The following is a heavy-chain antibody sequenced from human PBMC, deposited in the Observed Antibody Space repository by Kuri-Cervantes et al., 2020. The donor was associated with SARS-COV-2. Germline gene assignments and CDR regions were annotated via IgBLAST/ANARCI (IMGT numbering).Heavy chain of an antibody. CDR2: IIPIFGTA. Sequence: SVKVSCKATGGTFSSYAIRWVRQAPGQGLEWMGGIIPIFGTANYAQKFQGRVTITTDESTSTAYMELSSLRSEDTAVYYCARERASGWAGDFDYWGQGTRVTCAS. CDR3: ARERASGWAGDFDY. CDR1: GGTFSSYA. D-gene: IGHD1-26*01. V-gene: IGHV1-69*05. J-gene: IGHJ4*02.